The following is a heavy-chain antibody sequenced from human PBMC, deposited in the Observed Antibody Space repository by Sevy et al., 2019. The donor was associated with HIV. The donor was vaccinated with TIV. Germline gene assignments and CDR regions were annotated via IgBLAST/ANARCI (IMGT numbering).Heavy chain of an antibody. CDR2: ISYDGSNK. V-gene: IGHV3-30-3*01. D-gene: IGHD6-19*01. CDR1: GFTFSSYA. CDR3: ARGKVAGTSFDY. J-gene: IGHJ4*02. Sequence: GGSLRLSCAASGFTFSSYAMHWVRQAPGKGLEWVAVISYDGSNKYYADSVKGRFTISRDNSKNTLYLQMNSLRAEDTAVDYCARGKVAGTSFDYWGQGTLVTVSS.